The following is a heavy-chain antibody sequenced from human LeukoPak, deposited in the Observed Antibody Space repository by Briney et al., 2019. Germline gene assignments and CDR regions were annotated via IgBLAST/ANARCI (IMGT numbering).Heavy chain of an antibody. CDR3: ARDMGAPDYGSYSVDY. V-gene: IGHV4-59*01. CDR2: IYYSGST. D-gene: IGHD4-23*01. Sequence: PSETLSLTCTVSGGSISSYYWSWIRQPPGKGLEWIGYIYYSGSTNYNPSLKSRVTISVDTSKNQFSLKLSSVTAADTAVYFCARDMGAPDYGSYSVDYWGQGTLVTVSS. J-gene: IGHJ4*02. CDR1: GGSISSYY.